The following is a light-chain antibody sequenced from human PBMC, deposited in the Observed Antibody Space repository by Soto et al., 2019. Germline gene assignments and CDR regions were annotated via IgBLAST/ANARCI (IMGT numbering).Light chain of an antibody. CDR1: QSVSSN. CDR3: QQYNNWPPMA. Sequence: EIVMTQSPATLSVSPGERATLSCRASQSVSSNLAWYQQKPGQAPRLLIYGASTRATSIPARFSGSGSGTEFTLTIGSLQSEDFAVYYCQQYNNWPPMAFGQGTKVEIK. V-gene: IGKV3-15*01. CDR2: GAS. J-gene: IGKJ1*01.